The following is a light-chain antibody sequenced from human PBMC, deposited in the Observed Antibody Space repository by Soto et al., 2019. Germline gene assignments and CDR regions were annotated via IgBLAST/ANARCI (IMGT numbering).Light chain of an antibody. CDR1: QSVSSN. V-gene: IGKV3-15*01. CDR2: GAS. J-gene: IGKJ1*01. Sequence: EIVMTQSPATLSVSPGERATLSCRASQSVSSNLAWYQQKPGQAPRLLIYGASTRATGIPARFSGSGSGTDFTLTISRLEPEDFAVYYCQQRNYWQVTFGQGTKVDIK. CDR3: QQRNYWQVT.